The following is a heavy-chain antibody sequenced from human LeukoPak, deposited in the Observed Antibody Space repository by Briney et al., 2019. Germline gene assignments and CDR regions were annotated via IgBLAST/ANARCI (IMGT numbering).Heavy chain of an antibody. CDR1: GDSISSDDYS. CDR2: IFHSGPS. V-gene: IGHV4-30-2*01. D-gene: IGHD3-10*01. J-gene: IGHJ5*02. Sequence: SETLSLTCAVSGDSISSDDYSWSWIRQPSGKGLEWIGYIFHSGPSYYNPSLKSRVTISVDRSKNQFSLRLPSVTAADTAVYYCARELWFVNAPGSWLDPWGQGILVTVSS. CDR3: ARELWFVNAPGSWLDP.